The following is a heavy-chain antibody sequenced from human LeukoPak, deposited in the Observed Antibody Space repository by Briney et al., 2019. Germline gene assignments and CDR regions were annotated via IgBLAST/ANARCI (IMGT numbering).Heavy chain of an antibody. CDR2: SRNRANSHTT. CDR3: TRDGGNSGNTAFDI. CDR1: GFSLSDQF. J-gene: IGHJ3*02. V-gene: IGHV3-72*01. Sequence: PGGSLRLSCAASGFSLSDQFMGWVRQAPGKGLEWIGRSRNRANSHTTEYAASVKGRFTISRDDSGNLMYLQMNSLKIEDTAVYFCTRDGGNSGNTAFDIWGQGTEVTVSS. D-gene: IGHD3-16*01.